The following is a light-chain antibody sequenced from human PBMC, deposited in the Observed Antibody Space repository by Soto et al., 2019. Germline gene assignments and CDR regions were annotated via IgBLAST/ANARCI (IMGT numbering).Light chain of an antibody. V-gene: IGKV1-5*03. Sequence: DIQMTQSPSTLSASVGDRVTITCRASQSISSWLAWYQQKPGKAPKLLIYKASSLDRGVPSRFSGSGSGTEFTLTISSLQPDDFATYYGQQYNGYSGTFGQGTRLEIK. CDR2: KAS. J-gene: IGKJ5*01. CDR1: QSISSW. CDR3: QQYNGYSGT.